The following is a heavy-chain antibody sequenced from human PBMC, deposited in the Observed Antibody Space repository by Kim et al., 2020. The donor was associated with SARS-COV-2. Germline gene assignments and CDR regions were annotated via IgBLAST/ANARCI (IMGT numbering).Heavy chain of an antibody. CDR1: GFRFSSHA. Sequence: GGSLRLSCVASGFRFSSHAMTWVRQAAGKGLDRVSIFSGGGDTIYYVDSVKGRFTVARNHSKNTLYLQVNSLRAEDTALYFCAKDQSGNYYYYSGMDVWG. CDR3: AKDQSGNYYYYSGMDV. V-gene: IGHV3-23*01. D-gene: IGHD1-26*01. J-gene: IGHJ6*01. CDR2: FSGGGDTI.